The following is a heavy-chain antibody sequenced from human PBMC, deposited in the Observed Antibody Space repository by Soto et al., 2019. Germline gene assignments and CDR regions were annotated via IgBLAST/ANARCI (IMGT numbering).Heavy chain of an antibody. CDR1: GGSISSYY. D-gene: IGHD6-19*01. CDR2: IYYSGST. CDR3: ARVRGSSGWYYFDY. J-gene: IGHJ4*02. Sequence: QVQLQESGPGLVKPSETLALTCTVSGGSISSYYWSWIRQPPGKGLEWIGYIYYSGSTNYNPSLKSRVTISVVTSKNQFSLKLSSVTAADTAVYYWARVRGSSGWYYFDYWGQGTLVTVSS. V-gene: IGHV4-59*01.